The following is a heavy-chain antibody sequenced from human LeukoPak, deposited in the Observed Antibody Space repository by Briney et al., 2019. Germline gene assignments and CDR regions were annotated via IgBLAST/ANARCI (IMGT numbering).Heavy chain of an antibody. V-gene: IGHV3-23*01. CDR1: GFTFSSYA. D-gene: IGHD3-16*02. CDR2: ISGSGGST. Sequence: QPGGSLRLSCAASGFTFSSYAMSWVRQAPGKGLEWVSAISGSGGSTYYADSVKGRFTISRGNSKNTLYLQMSSLRAEDTAVYYCVKSTFGGVIYDYWGQGTLVTVSS. J-gene: IGHJ4*02. CDR3: VKSTFGGVIYDY.